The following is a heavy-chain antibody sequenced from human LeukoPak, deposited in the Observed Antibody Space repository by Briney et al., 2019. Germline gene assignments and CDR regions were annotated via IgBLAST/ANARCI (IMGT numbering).Heavy chain of an antibody. D-gene: IGHD6-13*01. CDR3: ARDPQELQPYYFDY. CDR2: IKQDGSEK. CDR1: GFIFSSYW. Sequence: GSLRLSCAASGFIFSSYWMSWVRQAPGKGLEWVANIKQDGSEKYYVDSVNGRFTISRDNAKNSLYLQMNSLRAEDTAVYYCARDPQELQPYYFDYWGQGSLVTVSS. V-gene: IGHV3-7*01. J-gene: IGHJ4*02.